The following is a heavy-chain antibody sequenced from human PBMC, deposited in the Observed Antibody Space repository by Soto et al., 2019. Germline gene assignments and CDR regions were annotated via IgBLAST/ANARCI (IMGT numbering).Heavy chain of an antibody. CDR1: GFTFSSYD. Sequence: GGSLRLSCAASGFTFSSYDMHWVRQATGKGLEWFSAIGTAGDTYYPGSVKGRFTISRENAKNSLYLQMNSLRAEDTAVYYCARVAVLFYGDYAFDYCGKGTLFTVS. CDR3: ARVAVLFYGDYAFDY. V-gene: IGHV3-13*01. J-gene: IGHJ4*02. CDR2: IGTAGDT. D-gene: IGHD4-17*01.